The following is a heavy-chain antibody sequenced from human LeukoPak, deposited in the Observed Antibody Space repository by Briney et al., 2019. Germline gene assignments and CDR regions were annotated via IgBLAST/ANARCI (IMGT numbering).Heavy chain of an antibody. CDR1: GFTFSNAW. D-gene: IGHD3-10*01. J-gene: IGHJ4*02. V-gene: IGHV3-15*01. CDR2: IKSKTDGGTT. Sequence: GGSLRLSCAASGFTFSNAWMSWVRQAPGKGLEWGGRIKSKTDGGTTDYAAPVKGRFTISRDDSKNTLYLQMNSLKTEDTAVYYCTTDYYGSGSYYTYWGQGTLVTVSS. CDR3: TTDYYGSGSYYTY.